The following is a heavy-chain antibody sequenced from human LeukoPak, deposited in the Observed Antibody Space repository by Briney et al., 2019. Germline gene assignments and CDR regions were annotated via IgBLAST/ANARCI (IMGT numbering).Heavy chain of an antibody. CDR3: GRAGVYSASSGYGPDR. Sequence: PGGSLRLSCAASGFTFSSYAMNWVRQAPGKGLEWVSSITSSTYIYYADSVKGRFTISRDNSKNTLYLQMNSLRAEDTAVYYCGRAGVYSASSGYGPDRWGQGTLVTVSS. D-gene: IGHD3-22*01. J-gene: IGHJ5*02. V-gene: IGHV3-21*04. CDR2: ITSSTYI. CDR1: GFTFSSYA.